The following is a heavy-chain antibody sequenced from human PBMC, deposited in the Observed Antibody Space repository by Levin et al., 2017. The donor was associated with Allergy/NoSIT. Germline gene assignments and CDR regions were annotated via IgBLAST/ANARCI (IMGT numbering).Heavy chain of an antibody. Sequence: GGSLRLSCAASGFTFSSYGMHWVRQAPGKGLEWVAVIWYDGSNKYYADSVKGRFTISRDNSKNTLYLQMNSLRAEDTAVYYCAREKQQLGDPYYYGMDVWGQGTTVTVSS. CDR3: AREKQQLGDPYYYGMDV. J-gene: IGHJ6*02. D-gene: IGHD6-13*01. CDR1: GFTFSSYG. CDR2: IWYDGSNK. V-gene: IGHV3-33*01.